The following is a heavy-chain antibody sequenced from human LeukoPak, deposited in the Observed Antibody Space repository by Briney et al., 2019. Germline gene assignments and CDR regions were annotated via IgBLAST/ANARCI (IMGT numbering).Heavy chain of an antibody. J-gene: IGHJ4*02. V-gene: IGHV3-48*03. CDR1: GFTFSSYE. Sequence: PGGSLRLSCAASGFTFSSYEMNWVRQAPGKGLEWVSYISSSGSTIYYADSVKGRFTISRDNAKNSLYLQMNSLRAEDTAVYYCARGTIAAAGYYYFDYWGRGTQVTVSS. CDR2: ISSSGSTI. D-gene: IGHD6-13*01. CDR3: ARGTIAAAGYYYFDY.